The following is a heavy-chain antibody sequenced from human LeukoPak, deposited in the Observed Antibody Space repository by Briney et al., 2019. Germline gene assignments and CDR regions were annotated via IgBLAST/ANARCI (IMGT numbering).Heavy chain of an antibody. D-gene: IGHD3-3*01. CDR2: ISSSGSTI. Sequence: NPGGSLRLSCAASGFTFSDSYMSWIRQAPGKGLEWVSYISSSGSTIYYADSVEGRFTISKDNAKNSLYLQMNSLRAEDTAVYYCARGATYYDFWSGPTDFDYWGQGTLVTVSS. J-gene: IGHJ4*02. CDR3: ARGATYYDFWSGPTDFDY. CDR1: GFTFSDSY. V-gene: IGHV3-11*01.